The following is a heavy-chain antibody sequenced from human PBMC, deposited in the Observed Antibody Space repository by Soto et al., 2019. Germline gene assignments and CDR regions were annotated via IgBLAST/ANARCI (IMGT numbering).Heavy chain of an antibody. CDR2: IYWDDDK. CDR1: GFSFNTAGVG. J-gene: IGHJ6*02. CDR3: AHRPNRGWVLDYYYGLDV. D-gene: IGHD3-3*01. V-gene: IGHV2-5*02. Sequence: SGPTLVNPTQTLTLTCTFSGFSFNTAGVGVGWIRQPPGKALEWLALIYWDDDKRYSPSLKSRLTVTKDTSKNQVVLTVTNVDPVDTATYYCAHRPNRGWVLDYYYGLDVWGQGTTVTVS.